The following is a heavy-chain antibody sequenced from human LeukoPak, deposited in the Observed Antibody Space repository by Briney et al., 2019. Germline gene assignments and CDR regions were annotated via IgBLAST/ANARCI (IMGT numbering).Heavy chain of an antibody. CDR3: VRDSFDSTGQYYFDY. Sequence: PAGSLRLSCAASGFTFSAYNMNWVRQAPGKGLEWLSFIRGSGGTIYYAASVKGRFTISRDNAKNSLYLQMNSLRAEDTAVYYCVRDSFDSTGQYYFDYWGLGTLVTVSS. J-gene: IGHJ4*02. V-gene: IGHV3-48*04. CDR2: IRGSGGTI. D-gene: IGHD3-22*01. CDR1: GFTFSAYN.